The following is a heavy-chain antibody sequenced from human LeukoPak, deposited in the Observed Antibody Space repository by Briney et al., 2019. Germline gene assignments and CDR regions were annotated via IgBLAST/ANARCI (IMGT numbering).Heavy chain of an antibody. J-gene: IGHJ6*02. Sequence: GGSLRLSCAGSGVTLSDYGIHWVRQAPGKGLERVAVISYDGAITYYADSVKGRFTISRDNSKKTVDLQMNSLRAEDTAVYYCAKDFSGFGELLFFFGMDVWGQGTTVIVSS. CDR3: AKDFSGFGELLFFFGMDV. CDR2: ISYDGAIT. CDR1: GVTLSDYG. V-gene: IGHV3-30*18. D-gene: IGHD3-10*01.